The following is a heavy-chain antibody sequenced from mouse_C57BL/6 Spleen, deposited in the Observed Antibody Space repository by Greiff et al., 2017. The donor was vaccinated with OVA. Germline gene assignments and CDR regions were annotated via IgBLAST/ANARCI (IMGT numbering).Heavy chain of an antibody. CDR1: GFTIKDYY. Sequence: EVQLQQSGAELVRPGASVKLSCTASGFTIKDYYMHWVKQRPEQGLEWIGRIDPEDGDTAYAPKFQGKATMTADPSSNTAYLQLSSLTSEDTAVYYCTTLYDYYYFDYWGQGTTLTVSS. V-gene: IGHV14-1*01. CDR3: TTLYDYYYFDY. D-gene: IGHD2-4*01. CDR2: IDPEDGDT. J-gene: IGHJ2*01.